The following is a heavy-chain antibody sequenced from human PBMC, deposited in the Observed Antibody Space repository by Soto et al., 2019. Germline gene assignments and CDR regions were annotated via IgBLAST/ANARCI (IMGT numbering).Heavy chain of an antibody. J-gene: IGHJ4*02. V-gene: IGHV3-23*01. Sequence: EVQLLESGGGLVQPGGSLRLSCAASGFTFSSYAMSWVRQAPGKGLEWVSVIRGSGGSTSYADSVKGRFTISRDNSKNTLYVHMNSLRAEDTAIYYCAKGAWGFGEFPDYWGQGTLVTVSS. CDR2: IRGSGGST. D-gene: IGHD3-10*01. CDR3: AKGAWGFGEFPDY. CDR1: GFTFSSYA.